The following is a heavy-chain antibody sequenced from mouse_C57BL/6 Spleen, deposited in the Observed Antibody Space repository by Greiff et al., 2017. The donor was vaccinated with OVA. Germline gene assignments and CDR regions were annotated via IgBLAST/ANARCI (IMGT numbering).Heavy chain of an antibody. D-gene: IGHD2-4*01. J-gene: IGHJ4*01. CDR2: IDPSDSYT. CDR3: ARRDYDDYYYAMDY. Sequence: QVQLQQPGAELVKPGASVKLSCKASGYTFTSYWMQWVKQRPGQGLEWIGEIDPSDSYTNSNQKLKGKATLTVDTSASTAYMQLSRLTAEDSAVYYCARRDYDDYYYAMDYWGQGTSVTVSS. CDR1: GYTFTSYW. V-gene: IGHV1-50*01.